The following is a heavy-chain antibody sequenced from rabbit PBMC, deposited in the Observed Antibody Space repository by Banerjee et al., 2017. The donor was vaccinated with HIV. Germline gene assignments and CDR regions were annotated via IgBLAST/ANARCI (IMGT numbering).Heavy chain of an antibody. CDR3: ARDNSNKDGYWFNL. V-gene: IGHV1S40*01. D-gene: IGHD6-1*01. CDR2: IDAGSSDIT. J-gene: IGHJ4*01. CDR1: GFDFSSNA. Sequence: QSVEESGGDLVRPGASLTLTCTASGFDFSSNAMCWVRQAPGKGPEWIACIDAGSSDITYYASWAKGRFTISKTSSITVTLQMTSLTAADTATYFCARDNSNKDGYWFNLWGQGTLVTVS.